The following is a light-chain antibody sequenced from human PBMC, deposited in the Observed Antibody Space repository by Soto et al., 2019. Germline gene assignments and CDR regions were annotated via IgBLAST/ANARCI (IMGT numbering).Light chain of an antibody. CDR1: QSVRSS. CDR2: DAS. V-gene: IGKV3-15*01. CDR3: QQYNSWPET. Sequence: EIVMTQSPGTLSVSPWERATLFWGASQSVRSSLAWYHQKPGQAPRLSIYDASTRATGIPARFSGRGSGTEFTLTLSSLQYEDFAVYYCQQYNSWPETFGQGTKVDI. J-gene: IGKJ1*01.